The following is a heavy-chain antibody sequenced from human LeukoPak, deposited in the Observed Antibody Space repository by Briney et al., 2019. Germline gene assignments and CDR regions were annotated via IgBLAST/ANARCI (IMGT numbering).Heavy chain of an antibody. Sequence: GGSLRLSCAASGFTFSGFAMHWVRQAPGKGLDWLALISYDGSDQYYADSVKGRFTISRDNSKNTLYLQMNSLRAEDTAVYYCARWDFDYWGQGTLVTVSS. J-gene: IGHJ4*02. V-gene: IGHV3-30-3*01. CDR3: ARWDFDY. CDR1: GFTFSGFA. D-gene: IGHD1-26*01. CDR2: ISYDGSDQ.